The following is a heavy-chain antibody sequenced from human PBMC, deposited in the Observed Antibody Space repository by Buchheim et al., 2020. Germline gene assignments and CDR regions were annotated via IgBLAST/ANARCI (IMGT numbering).Heavy chain of an antibody. CDR3: TSPDIVVVPAAMSGKYYYYGMDV. V-gene: IGHV3-73*01. Sequence: EHLVESGGGVVQPGGSLRLSCAASGFTFSGSAMHWVRQASGKGLEWVGRIRSKANSYATAYAASVKGRFTISRDDSKNTAYLQMNSLKTEDTAVYYCTSPDIVVVPAAMSGKYYYYGMDVWGQGTT. CDR2: IRSKANSYAT. D-gene: IGHD2-2*01. CDR1: GFTFSGSA. J-gene: IGHJ6*02.